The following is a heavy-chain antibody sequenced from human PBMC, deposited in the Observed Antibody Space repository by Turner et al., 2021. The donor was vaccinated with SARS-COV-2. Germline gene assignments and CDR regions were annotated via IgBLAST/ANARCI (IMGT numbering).Heavy chain of an antibody. V-gene: IGHV2-70*04. CDR1: GFSLSTRGMR. J-gene: IGHJ4*02. CDR2: IDWDDDK. Sequence: QVTLKESGLALVKPTQTLTLPCPFSGFSLSTRGMRVSWIRQPPGKALEWLARIDWDDDKFYSTSLKTRLTISKDTSKNQVVLTMTNMDPVDTATYYCARTTWYSSGCFDYWGQGTLVTVSS. CDR3: ARTTWYSSGCFDY. D-gene: IGHD6-19*01.